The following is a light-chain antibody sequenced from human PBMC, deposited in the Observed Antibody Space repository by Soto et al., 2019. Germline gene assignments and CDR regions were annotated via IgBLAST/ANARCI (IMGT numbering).Light chain of an antibody. V-gene: IGLV2-14*03. J-gene: IGLJ1*01. Sequence: QSALTQPASVSGSPGQSITISCTGTISDVGGYNFVSWYQQYPGKAPKLMICDVSNRPSGVSNRFSGSKSGNTASLTISGLQAEDEADYYCSSFTGSNYVFGTGPKVT. CDR3: SSFTGSNYV. CDR1: ISDVGGYNF. CDR2: DVS.